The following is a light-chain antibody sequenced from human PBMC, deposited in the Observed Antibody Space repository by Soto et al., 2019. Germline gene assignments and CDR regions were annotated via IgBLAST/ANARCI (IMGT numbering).Light chain of an antibody. Sequence: EIVLTQSPDTLSLSPGQRATLSCRASQSVRSDYFAWYQQKPGQAPRVIIFGVSTRATGVPDRFSGSGSGTDFTLTISRLEPEDFALYYCQQYGNSPLTLGGGTKLEIK. J-gene: IGKJ4*01. CDR3: QQYGNSPLT. CDR1: QSVRSDY. V-gene: IGKV3-20*01. CDR2: GVS.